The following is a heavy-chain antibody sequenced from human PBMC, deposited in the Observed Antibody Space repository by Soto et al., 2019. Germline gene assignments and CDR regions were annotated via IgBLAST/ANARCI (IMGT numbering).Heavy chain of an antibody. CDR3: ARGQGSSWGYYYYYGMDV. CDR1: GYTFTSYG. V-gene: IGHV1-18*01. D-gene: IGHD6-13*01. CDR2: ISAYNGNT. Sequence: ASVKVSCKASGYTFTSYGISWVRQAPGQGLEWMGWISAYNGNTNYAQKLQGRVTMTTDTSTSTDYMELRSLRSDDTAVYYFARGQGSSWGYYYYYGMDVWGQGTTVTVSS. J-gene: IGHJ6*02.